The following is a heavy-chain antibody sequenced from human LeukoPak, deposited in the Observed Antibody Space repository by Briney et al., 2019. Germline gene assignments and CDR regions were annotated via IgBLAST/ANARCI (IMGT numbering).Heavy chain of an antibody. CDR2: INKSGGST. J-gene: IGHJ4*02. V-gene: IGHV3-23*01. Sequence: QSGGSLRLSCAASGFTFSSYAMSWVRQAPGKGLEWVSIINKSGGSTNYADSVKGRFTISRDNSENTLYLQVNSLRAEDTALYYCAKADRTNNNLYYYGSGSYTVAFDYWGQGTLVTVSS. CDR1: GFTFSSYA. D-gene: IGHD3-10*01. CDR3: AKADRTNNNLYYYGSGSYTVAFDY.